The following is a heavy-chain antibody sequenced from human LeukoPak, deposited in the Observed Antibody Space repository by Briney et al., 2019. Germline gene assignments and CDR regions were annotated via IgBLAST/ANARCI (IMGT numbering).Heavy chain of an antibody. Sequence: ASVKVSCKASGYTFTSYDINWVRQATGQGLEWMGWMNPNSGNTGYAQKFQGRVTMTRNTSISTAYMELSSLRSEDTAVYYCARAKEKWEEFGYWGQGTLVTVSS. CDR1: GYTFTSYD. CDR3: ARAKEKWEEFGY. J-gene: IGHJ4*02. V-gene: IGHV1-8*01. D-gene: IGHD1-26*01. CDR2: MNPNSGNT.